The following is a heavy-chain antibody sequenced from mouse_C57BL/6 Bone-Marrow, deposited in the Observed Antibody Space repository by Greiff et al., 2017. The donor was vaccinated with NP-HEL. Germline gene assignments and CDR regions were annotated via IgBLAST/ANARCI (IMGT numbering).Heavy chain of an antibody. CDR1: GFTFSDYY. CDR3: AREGGLRRRTYAMDY. V-gene: IGHV5-16*01. CDR2: INSAGSST. D-gene: IGHD2-4*01. Sequence: EVQRVESEGGLVQPGSSMKLSCTTSGFTFSDYYMAWVRQVPEKGLDWVANINSAGSSTYYLDSLKSRFIISRDNAKNILYLQMSSLKSEDTATYYCAREGGLRRRTYAMDYWGQGTSVTVSS. J-gene: IGHJ4*01.